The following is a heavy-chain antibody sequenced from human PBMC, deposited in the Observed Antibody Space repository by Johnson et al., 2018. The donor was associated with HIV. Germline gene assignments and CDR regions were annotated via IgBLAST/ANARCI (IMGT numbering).Heavy chain of an antibody. CDR2: ITGSGGST. J-gene: IGHJ3*02. CDR3: AKDWPLVATVTADAFDI. CDR1: GFTFSSYA. V-gene: IGHV3-23*04. Sequence: VQLVESGGGLVQPGGSLRLSCAASGFTFSSYAMSWVRQAPGKGLEWVSAITGSGGSTYYADSVKGRVTISRDNSKNTLYLQMNSLRAEDTAVYYCAKDWPLVATVTADAFDIWGQGTMVTVSS. D-gene: IGHD4-17*01.